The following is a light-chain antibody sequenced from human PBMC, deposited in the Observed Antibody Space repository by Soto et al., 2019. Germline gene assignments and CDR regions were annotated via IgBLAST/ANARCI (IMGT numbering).Light chain of an antibody. CDR1: QSVVSS. V-gene: IGKV3D-15*01. J-gene: IGKJ4*01. Sequence: EILLTQSPGTLSLSPGERASLYCRASQSVVSSYVAWYQQTPGQAPRLLIYGSSNRATGIPDRFSVSGSGTEFTLTISSLQSEDFAVYYCQHYNNWPLTFGGGTKVDIK. CDR2: GSS. CDR3: QHYNNWPLT.